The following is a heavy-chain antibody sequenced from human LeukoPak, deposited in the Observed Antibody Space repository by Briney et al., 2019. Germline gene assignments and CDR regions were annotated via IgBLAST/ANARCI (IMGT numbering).Heavy chain of an antibody. CDR1: GVAFSNSG. J-gene: IGHJ3*02. Sequence: GGSLRLSCVASGVAFSNSGMHWVRQAPGKGGEWVSYISSSRSTIYYADSVKGGFTISKENAKKSMYLQRNSLRAEDTAVYYCARGVRFLEWPDAFDIWGQGTMVPVSS. D-gene: IGHD3-3*01. CDR3: ARGVRFLEWPDAFDI. V-gene: IGHV3-48*04. CDR2: ISSSRSTI.